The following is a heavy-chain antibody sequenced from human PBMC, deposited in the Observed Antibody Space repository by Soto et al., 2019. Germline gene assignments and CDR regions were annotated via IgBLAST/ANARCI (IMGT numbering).Heavy chain of an antibody. CDR3: ARGPGYCTNGVFSVWCYYYYYYMAV. J-gene: IGHJ6*03. V-gene: IGHV1-8*01. CDR1: GYTFTSYD. Sequence: ASVNVSCKASGYTFTSYDINWVRQATGQGLEWMGWMNPNSGNTGYAQKFQGRVTMTRNTSISTAYMELSSLRSEDTAVYYCARGPGYCTNGVFSVWCYYYYYYMAVWAKRSTVTVSS. CDR2: MNPNSGNT. D-gene: IGHD2-8*01.